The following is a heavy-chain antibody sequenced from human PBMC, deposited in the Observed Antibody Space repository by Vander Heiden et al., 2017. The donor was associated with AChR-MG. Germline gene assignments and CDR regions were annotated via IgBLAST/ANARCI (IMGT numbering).Heavy chain of an antibody. Sequence: VQLVQSGAAVKTPGASVKVSCKASGGTFSSYAISWVRQAPRQGHGWMGGISPIFGTSNYTPKFQGRVTITADESTITAYMELSSLRSEDTAVYYCARSGSIFGVVTDRYFDYWGQGTLVTVSS. CDR1: GGTFSSYA. CDR3: ARSGSIFGVVTDRYFDY. D-gene: IGHD3-3*01. J-gene: IGHJ4*02. V-gene: IGHV1-69*01. CDR2: ISPIFGTS.